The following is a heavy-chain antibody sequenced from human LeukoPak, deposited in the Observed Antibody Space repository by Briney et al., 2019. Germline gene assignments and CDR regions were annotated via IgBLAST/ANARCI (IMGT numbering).Heavy chain of an antibody. CDR1: GYTLTELS. CDR3: AADPAYPYYFDY. V-gene: IGHV1-24*01. J-gene: IGHJ4*02. Sequence: ASVKVSCKVSGYTLTELSMHWVRQAPGKGLEGVGGFDPEDGETIYAQKFQGRVTMTEDTSTDTAYMELSSLRSEDTAVYYCAADPAYPYYFDYWGQGTLVTVSS. CDR2: FDPEDGET.